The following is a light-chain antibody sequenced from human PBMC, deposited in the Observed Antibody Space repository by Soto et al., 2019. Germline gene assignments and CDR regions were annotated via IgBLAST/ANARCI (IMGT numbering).Light chain of an antibody. CDR2: DVG. J-gene: IGLJ2*01. V-gene: IGLV2-14*03. CDR3: SSYISSSTLVI. CDR1: SSDVGGYNY. Sequence: QSALTQPASVSGSPGQSITISCTGTSSDVGGYNYVSWYQQHPGKAPKLMIYDVGNRPSGVSNRFSGSKSGNTASLTISGLQAEDEADYYCSSYISSSTLVIFGGGTKLTV.